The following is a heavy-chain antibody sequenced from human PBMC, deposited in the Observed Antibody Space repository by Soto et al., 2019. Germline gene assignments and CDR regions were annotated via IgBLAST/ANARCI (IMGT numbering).Heavy chain of an antibody. CDR2: IYYSGST. CDR1: GGSISSGGYY. D-gene: IGHD3-22*01. Sequence: PSETLSLTCTVSGGSISSGGYYWSWIRQHPGKGLEWIGYIYYSGSTYYNTSLESRVTISVDTSKNQFSMKLSSVTAADTVVFYCARGLISGYYLYDAFDIWGQGTMVTVSS. CDR3: ARGLISGYYLYDAFDI. J-gene: IGHJ3*02. V-gene: IGHV4-31*03.